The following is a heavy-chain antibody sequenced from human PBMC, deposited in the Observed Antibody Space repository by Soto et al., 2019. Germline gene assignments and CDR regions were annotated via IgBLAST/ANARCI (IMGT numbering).Heavy chain of an antibody. CDR2: IYHSGGT. CDR1: GDSISSGGSS. V-gene: IGHV4-30-2*01. Sequence: HLQLQDSGSGLLKPSQTLSPTCAVPGDSISSGGSSWNWIRQPPGKGLEWIGYIYHSGGTDYNPSLKSRVTISVDRSKNQFSLNLRSVTAADTAVYYCARDDRSGYFFDYWGQGTLVTVSS. D-gene: IGHD3-22*01. CDR3: ARDDRSGYFFDY. J-gene: IGHJ4*02.